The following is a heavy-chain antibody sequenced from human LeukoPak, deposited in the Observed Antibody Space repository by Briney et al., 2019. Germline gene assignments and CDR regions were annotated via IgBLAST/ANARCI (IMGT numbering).Heavy chain of an antibody. CDR1: GFPFSTYA. V-gene: IGHV3-23*01. CDR3: AKDVYGDYGGLDY. D-gene: IGHD4-17*01. J-gene: IGHJ4*02. CDR2: IRGSDGST. Sequence: GGSLRLSRAASGFPFSTYAMSWVRQAPGKGLEWVSSIRGSDGSTYYADSVKGRFAISRDNSKNTLYLQMNSLRAEDTAVYYCAKDVYGDYGGLDYWGQGTLVTVSS.